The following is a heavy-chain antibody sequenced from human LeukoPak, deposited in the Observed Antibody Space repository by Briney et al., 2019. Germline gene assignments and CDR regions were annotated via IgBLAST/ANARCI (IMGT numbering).Heavy chain of an antibody. Sequence: SETLSLTCIISGDSISSTNYYWGWIRQPPGKGLEWIGTIYYSGSTYYNPSLQSRVTISVDTSKNQFSLKLSSVTAADTAVYYCSRLAVAGRTDYYYYMDVWGKGTTVTVSS. CDR3: SRLAVAGRTDYYYYMDV. V-gene: IGHV4-39*01. CDR1: GDSISSTNYY. D-gene: IGHD6-19*01. CDR2: IYYSGST. J-gene: IGHJ6*03.